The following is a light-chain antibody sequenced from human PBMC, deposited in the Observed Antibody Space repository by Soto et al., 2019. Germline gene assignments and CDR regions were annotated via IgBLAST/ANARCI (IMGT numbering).Light chain of an antibody. CDR1: SGSVSTSYY. V-gene: IGLV8-61*01. Sequence: QAVVTQEPSFSVSPGGTVTLTCGLSSGSVSTSYYPSWYQQTPGQAPRTLIYNTNSRSSGVPDRFSGFILGNKAALTITGAQADDESDYYCVLYMGSGSVVFGGGTKLT. CDR3: VLYMGSGSVV. CDR2: NTN. J-gene: IGLJ2*01.